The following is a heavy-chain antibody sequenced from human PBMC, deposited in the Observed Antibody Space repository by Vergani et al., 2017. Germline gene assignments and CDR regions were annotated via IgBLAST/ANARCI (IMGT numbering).Heavy chain of an antibody. D-gene: IGHD6-13*01. CDR1: GGSISSYY. CDR2: IYTSGST. J-gene: IGHJ5*02. CDR3: ASDDPPTSIAAAGNWFDP. Sequence: QVQLQESGPGLVKPSETLSLTCTVSGGSISSYYWSWIRQPAGKGLEWIGRIYTSGSTNYNPSLKSRVTMSVDTSKNQFSLKLSSVTSADTALYYGASDDPPTSIAAAGNWFDPWGQGTLVTVSS. V-gene: IGHV4-4*07.